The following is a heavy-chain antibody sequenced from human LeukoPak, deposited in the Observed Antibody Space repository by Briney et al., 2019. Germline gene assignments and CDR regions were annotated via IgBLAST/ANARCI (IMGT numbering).Heavy chain of an antibody. CDR1: EFNLSGST. J-gene: IGHJ4*02. V-gene: IGHV3-21*01. CDR2: ISSSSSYI. D-gene: IGHD2-15*01. CDR3: ARARVPGGSCPGY. Sequence: PGGSLRLSCAASEFNLSGSTIHWVRQAPGKGLEWVSSISSSSSYIYYADSVKGRFTISRDNAKNSLYLQMNSLRAEDTAVYYCARARVPGGSCPGYWGQGTLVTVSS.